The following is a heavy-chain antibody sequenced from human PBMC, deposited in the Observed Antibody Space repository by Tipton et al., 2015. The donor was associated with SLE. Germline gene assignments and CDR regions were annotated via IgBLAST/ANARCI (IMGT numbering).Heavy chain of an antibody. D-gene: IGHD6-13*01. CDR2: INHSGST. J-gene: IGHJ4*02. CDR3: ARGAGAVYSSSWYTFDY. CDR1: GGSFSGYY. V-gene: IGHV4-34*01. Sequence: TLSLTCAVYGGSFSGYYWSWIRQPPGKGLEWIGEINHSGSTNYNPSLKSRVTISVDTSKNQFFLKLSSVTAADTAVYYCARGAGAVYSSSWYTFDYWGQGTLVTVSS.